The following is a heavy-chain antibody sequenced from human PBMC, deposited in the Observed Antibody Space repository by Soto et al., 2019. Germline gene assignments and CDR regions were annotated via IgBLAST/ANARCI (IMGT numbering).Heavy chain of an antibody. CDR1: GYTFTSYA. CDR3: ARELEKQLYYFDY. D-gene: IGHD6-13*01. CDR2: INAGNGNT. Sequence: QVQLVQSGAEVKKPGASVKVSCKASGYTFTSYAMHWVRQAPGQRLEWMGWINAGNGNTKYSQKFQGRVTITRDTSGSTAYMELSSLRSEDTAVYYCARELEKQLYYFDYWGQGTLVTVSS. V-gene: IGHV1-3*01. J-gene: IGHJ4*02.